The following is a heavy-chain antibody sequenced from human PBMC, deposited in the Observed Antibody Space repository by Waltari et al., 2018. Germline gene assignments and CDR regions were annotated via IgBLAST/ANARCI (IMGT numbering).Heavy chain of an antibody. D-gene: IGHD3-3*01. CDR3: ATARITIFGVVIVDAFDI. CDR1: GYTLTELS. J-gene: IGHJ3*02. CDR2: FDPEDGET. Sequence: QVQLVQSGAEVKKPGASVKVSCKVSGYTLTELSMHWVRQAPGKGLEWMGGFDPEDGETIYAQKFQGRVTMTEDTSTDTAYMELISLRSEDTAVYYCATARITIFGVVIVDAFDIWGQGTMVTVSS. V-gene: IGHV1-24*01.